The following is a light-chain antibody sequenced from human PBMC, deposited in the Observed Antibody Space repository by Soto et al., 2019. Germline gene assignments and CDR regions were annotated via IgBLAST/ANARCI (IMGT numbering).Light chain of an antibody. J-gene: IGLJ3*02. CDR1: SGSVSTSYY. Sequence: QTVVTQEPSFSVSPGGTVTLTCGLSSGSVSTSYYPSWYQQTPGQAPRTLIYSTNTRSSGVPHRFSGSILGNKAARTITGAQADDESDYYCVLYMGSGAGVFGGGTKLTVL. CDR2: STN. CDR3: VLYMGSGAGV. V-gene: IGLV8-61*01.